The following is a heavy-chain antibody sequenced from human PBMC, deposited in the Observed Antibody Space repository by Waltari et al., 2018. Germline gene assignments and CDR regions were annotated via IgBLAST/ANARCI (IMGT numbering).Heavy chain of an antibody. V-gene: IGHV4-59*01. CDR1: GGSISSYY. CDR2: IYYSGST. Sequence: QVQLQESGPGLVKPSETLSLTCTVSGGSISSYYWSWIRQPPGKGLEWIGYIYYSGSTNYNPPLKSRVTISVDTSKNQFSLKLSSVTAADTAVYYCARSISFRYYYYYMDVWGKGTTVTVSS. J-gene: IGHJ6*03. CDR3: ARSISFRYYYYYMDV.